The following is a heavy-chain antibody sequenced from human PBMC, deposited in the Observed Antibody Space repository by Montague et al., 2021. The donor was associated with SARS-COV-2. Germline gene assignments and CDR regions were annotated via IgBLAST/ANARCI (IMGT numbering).Heavy chain of an antibody. Sequence: SETLSLTCAVYGGSFSGYYWSWIRQPPVKGLEWIGEINHSGSTNYNPSLKSRVTISVDTSKNQFSLKLSSVTAADTAVYYCARGRTVTTFYYYYGMDVWGQGTTVTVSS. CDR2: INHSGST. V-gene: IGHV4-34*01. J-gene: IGHJ6*02. CDR3: ARGRTVTTFYYYYGMDV. CDR1: GGSFSGYY. D-gene: IGHD4-17*01.